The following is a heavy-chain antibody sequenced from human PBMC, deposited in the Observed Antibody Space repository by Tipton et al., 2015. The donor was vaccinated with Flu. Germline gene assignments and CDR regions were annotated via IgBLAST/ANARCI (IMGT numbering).Heavy chain of an antibody. V-gene: IGHV4-34*01. CDR2: INHSGST. Sequence: TLSLTCSVYGGSFSGYYWTWIRQPPGKGPEWIGEINHSGSTHYNSSLKSRVTMSVDSSKNQFSLHLSSVTAADTAVYYCARVSPRRVTAIVVVMLPEGYFDYWGQGTLAIVSS. D-gene: IGHD3-22*01. J-gene: IGHJ4*02. CDR3: ARVSPRRVTAIVVVMLPEGYFDY. CDR1: GGSFSGYY.